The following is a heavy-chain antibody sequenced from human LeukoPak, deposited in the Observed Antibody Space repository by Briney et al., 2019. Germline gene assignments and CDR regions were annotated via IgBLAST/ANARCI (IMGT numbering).Heavy chain of an antibody. D-gene: IGHD3-16*01. J-gene: IGHJ4*02. CDR3: AKVRNGLIPNDY. Sequence: PGGSLRLSCAAPGFTFSSYAMSWVRQAPGKGLEWVSAITGSGGSTYYADSVKGRFTMSRDNSKSTVYLQMNSLKAEDTAVYYCAKVRNGLIPNDYWGQGTLVTVSS. CDR2: ITGSGGST. V-gene: IGHV3-23*01. CDR1: GFTFSSYA.